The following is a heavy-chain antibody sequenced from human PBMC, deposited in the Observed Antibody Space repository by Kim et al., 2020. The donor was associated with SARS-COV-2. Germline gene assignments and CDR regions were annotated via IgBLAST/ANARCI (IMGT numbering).Heavy chain of an antibody. V-gene: IGHV3-30*07. J-gene: IGHJ6*02. CDR3: ARDPGDIVVVVAGDYYGMDV. D-gene: IGHD2-15*01. Sequence: FTISRDNSKNTLYLQMNSLRAEDTAVYYCARDPGDIVVVVAGDYYGMDVWGQGTTVTVSS.